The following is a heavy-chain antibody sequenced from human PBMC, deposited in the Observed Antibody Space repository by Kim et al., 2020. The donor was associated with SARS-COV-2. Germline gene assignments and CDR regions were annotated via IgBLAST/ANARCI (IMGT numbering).Heavy chain of an antibody. Sequence: GGSLRLSCAASGFTFSSYGMHWVRQAPGKGLEWVAVIWYDGSNKYYADSVKGRFTISRDNSKNTLYLQMNSLRAEDTAVYYCARDSAGRWLQHPDYWGQGTLVTVSS. CDR1: GFTFSSYG. V-gene: IGHV3-33*01. CDR3: ARDSAGRWLQHPDY. CDR2: IWYDGSNK. J-gene: IGHJ4*02. D-gene: IGHD3-10*01.